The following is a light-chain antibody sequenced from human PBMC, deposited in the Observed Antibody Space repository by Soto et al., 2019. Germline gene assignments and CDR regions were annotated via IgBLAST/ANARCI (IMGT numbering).Light chain of an antibody. CDR2: DAS. Sequence: DIQMTQSPSTLSASVGDRDTITCRASQSVGDWLAWYQQKPGRAPKLLIYDASNLESGVPSRFSGSGAGTEFTLAISGLQPDDFATYFCQQYNAYSPWSFGQGSKVEIK. CDR3: QQYNAYSPWS. V-gene: IGKV1-5*01. J-gene: IGKJ1*01. CDR1: QSVGDW.